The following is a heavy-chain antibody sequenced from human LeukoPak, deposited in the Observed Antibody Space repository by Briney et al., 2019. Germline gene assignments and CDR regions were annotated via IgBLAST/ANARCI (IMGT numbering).Heavy chain of an antibody. CDR2: ISAYNGNT. D-gene: IGHD5-12*01. Sequence: ASVKVSCKASGYTFTSYGINWVRQAPGQGLEWMGWISAYNGNTNYAQKLQGRVTMTTDTSTSTAYMELRSLRPDDTAVYFCARDRSGYSINFDYWGQGTLVTVSS. CDR1: GYTFTSYG. V-gene: IGHV1-18*01. CDR3: ARDRSGYSINFDY. J-gene: IGHJ4*02.